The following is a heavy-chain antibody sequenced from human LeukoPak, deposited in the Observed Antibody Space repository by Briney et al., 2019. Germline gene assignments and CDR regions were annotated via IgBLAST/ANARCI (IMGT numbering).Heavy chain of an antibody. Sequence: PSETLSLTCAVYGGSFSGYYWSWIRQPPGKGLEWLGEINHSGSTNYNPSLKSRVTISVDTSKNQFSLKLSSVTAADTAVYYCARVRKAAAGRGGFDYWGQGTLVTVSS. J-gene: IGHJ4*02. CDR1: GGSFSGYY. V-gene: IGHV4-34*01. CDR3: ARVRKAAAGRGGFDY. CDR2: INHSGST. D-gene: IGHD6-13*01.